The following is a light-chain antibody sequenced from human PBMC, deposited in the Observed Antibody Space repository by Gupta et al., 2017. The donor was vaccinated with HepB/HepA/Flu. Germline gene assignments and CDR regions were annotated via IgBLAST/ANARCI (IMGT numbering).Light chain of an antibody. J-gene: IGLJ3*02. CDR2: DDT. V-gene: IGLV3-21*03. CDR3: QVWDSMSDHWV. CDR1: NIRSKS. Sequence: SSVLTQPPSVSVAPGKTATIACGGNNIRSKSVHWYQQKPGQAPVLVVYDDTDRPSGVPERFSGSNSGNTATLTISRVEAGDEADYYCQVWDSMSDHWVFGGGTKVTVL.